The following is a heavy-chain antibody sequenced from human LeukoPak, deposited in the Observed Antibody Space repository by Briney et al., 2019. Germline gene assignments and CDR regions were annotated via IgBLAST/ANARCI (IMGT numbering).Heavy chain of an antibody. D-gene: IGHD4-23*01. CDR3: GSNTFYADCVKGRLNISRDKSKNTLYLQMNSLRAEDTAVYYCARLRGYCSSNSCYPLGY. CDR1: GFTFSSNY. CDR2: IYSGSTT. Sequence: PGGSLRLSCAASGFTFSSNYMSWVRQAPGKGLEWVSVIYSGSTTFYADSVKGRFSISRDNSKKTLYLQMNSLITADTTVYYCGSNTFYADCVKGRLNISRDKSKNTLYLQMNSLRAEDTAVYYCARLRGYCSSNSCYPLGYWGHATLGTVSS. J-gene: IGHJ4*03. V-gene: IGHV3-53*01.